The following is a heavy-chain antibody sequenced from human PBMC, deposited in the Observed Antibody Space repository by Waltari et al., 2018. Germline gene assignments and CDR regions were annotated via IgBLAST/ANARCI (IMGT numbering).Heavy chain of an antibody. CDR2: IYSGGST. CDR1: GFTVSSND. V-gene: IGHV3-53*01. J-gene: IGHJ4*02. CDR3: ARDRLRLYFDY. Sequence: EVQLVESGGGLIQPGGSLRLSCAASGFTVSSNDMSWVRQAPGKGLGWVSVIYSGGSTYYADSVKGRFTISSDNSKNSLYLHINSLRAEDTAVYYCARDRLRLYFDYWGQGTLVTVSS.